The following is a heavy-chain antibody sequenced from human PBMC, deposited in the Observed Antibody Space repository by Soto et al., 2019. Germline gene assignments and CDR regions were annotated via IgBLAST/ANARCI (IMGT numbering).Heavy chain of an antibody. CDR1: GGSFSGYY. Sequence: SETLSLTCAVYGGSFSGYYWTWIRQPPGTGLEWIGEINHSGSTNYNPSIKSRVTISVDTSKNQFSLKLTSVTAADAAVYYCARDKITGLFDYWGQGTLVTVSS. V-gene: IGHV4-34*01. CDR2: INHSGST. CDR3: ARDKITGLFDY. J-gene: IGHJ4*02. D-gene: IGHD2-8*02.